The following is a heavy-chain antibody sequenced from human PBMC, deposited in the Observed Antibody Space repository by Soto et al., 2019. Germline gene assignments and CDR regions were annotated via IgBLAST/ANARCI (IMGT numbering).Heavy chain of an antibody. CDR3: VKKKGPTDSDLQFFFDS. J-gene: IGHJ4*02. V-gene: IGHV3-23*01. D-gene: IGHD4-17*01. Sequence: EVQLLESGGGLAQPGESLGLSCAASGFAFSTYAMNWVRQIPGKGLEWVASISDSGSKTYYADSVKGRVTIYRDNSMNTVSLQMNNLRAEDTPVYYCVKKKGPTDSDLQFFFDSWGQGRLVTVSS. CDR2: ISDSGSKT. CDR1: GFAFSTYA.